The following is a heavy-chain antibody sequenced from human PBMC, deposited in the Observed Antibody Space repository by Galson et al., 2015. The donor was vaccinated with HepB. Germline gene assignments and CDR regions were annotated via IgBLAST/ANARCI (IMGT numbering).Heavy chain of an antibody. CDR3: VRTRYVPAARGHFFDF. V-gene: IGHV3-9*01. D-gene: IGHD2-2*01. CDR1: GFGFYDRT. CDR2: VSANSDSI. J-gene: IGHJ4*02. Sequence: SLRLSYAASGFGFYDRTMYWVRQPPGTGLEWVAGVSANSDSIAYADSVRGRFTISRDNAKNSLVLQMNSLRPEDTAFYYCVRTRYVPAARGHFFDFWGPGTLVAVSS.